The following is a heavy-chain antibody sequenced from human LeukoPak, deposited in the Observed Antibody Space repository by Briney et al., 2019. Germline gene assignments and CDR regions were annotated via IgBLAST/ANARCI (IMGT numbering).Heavy chain of an antibody. CDR3: ARDSDTLLGTIYYYYGMDV. CDR2: IIPIFGTA. J-gene: IGHJ6*02. CDR1: GGTFSSYA. Sequence: GASVKVSCKASGGTFSSYAISWVRQAPGQGLEWMGGIIPIFGTANYAQKFQGRVTITADESTSTAYMELSSLRSEDTAVYYCARDSDTLLGTIYYYYGMDVWGQGTTVTVSS. V-gene: IGHV1-69*13. D-gene: IGHD1-26*01.